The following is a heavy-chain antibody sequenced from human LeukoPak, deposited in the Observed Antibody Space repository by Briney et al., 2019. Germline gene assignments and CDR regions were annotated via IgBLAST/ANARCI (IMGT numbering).Heavy chain of an antibody. D-gene: IGHD3-16*02. CDR3: AREMFHDYVWGSYRHFDY. J-gene: IGHJ4*02. CDR2: IFHSGST. CDR1: CGSPSGGGFP. Sequence: PSGAPSPPRPVSCGSPSGGGFPWGLGPPPPGGGPGGAGVIFHSGSTHYNPSLKSRVVISVDTSKNQFSLKLSSVTAADTAVYYCAREMFHDYVWGSYRHFDYWGQGTLVTVSS. V-gene: IGHV4-31*03.